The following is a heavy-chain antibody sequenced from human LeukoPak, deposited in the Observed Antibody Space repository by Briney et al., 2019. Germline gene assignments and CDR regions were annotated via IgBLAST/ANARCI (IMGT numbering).Heavy chain of an antibody. CDR2: TNPNSGGT. CDR1: GYTFTGYY. CDR3: ARDLWQSVGDY. Sequence: GASVKVSCKASGYTFTGYYMHWVRQAPGQGPEWMGWTNPNSGGTNYAQKFQGRVTMTRDTSISTAYMELSRLRSDDTAAYYCARDLWQSVGDYWGQGTLVTVSS. V-gene: IGHV1-2*02. D-gene: IGHD6-19*01. J-gene: IGHJ4*02.